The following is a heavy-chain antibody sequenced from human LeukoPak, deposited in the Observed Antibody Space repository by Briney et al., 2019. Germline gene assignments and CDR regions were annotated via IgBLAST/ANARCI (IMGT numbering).Heavy chain of an antibody. CDR2: ISFEGSIQ. CDR3: ARELTIFGIVIQRYDAFDI. CDR1: GFTFSSYS. Sequence: GGSLRLSCAVSGFTFSSYSLHWVRQAPGKGLEWVAVISFEGSIQKYADSVRGRFTISRDNSKNTLYLQMNSLRAEDTAVYYCARELTIFGIVIQRYDAFDIWGQGTMLTVST. V-gene: IGHV3-30-3*01. J-gene: IGHJ3*02. D-gene: IGHD3-3*01.